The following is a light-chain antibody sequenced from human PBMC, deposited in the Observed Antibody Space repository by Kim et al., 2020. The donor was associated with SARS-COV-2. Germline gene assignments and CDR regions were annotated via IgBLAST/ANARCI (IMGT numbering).Light chain of an antibody. CDR1: QTVSSSY. CDR2: GAS. CDR3: QQYGSSPRT. J-gene: IGKJ2*01. Sequence: EIVLTQSPGTLSLSPGERATLSCRASQTVSSSYLAWYQQKPGQAPRLLIYGASSRATGIPDWFSGSGSGTDFTLTISRLEPEDFAVYYCQQYGSSPRTFGQGTKLEI. V-gene: IGKV3-20*01.